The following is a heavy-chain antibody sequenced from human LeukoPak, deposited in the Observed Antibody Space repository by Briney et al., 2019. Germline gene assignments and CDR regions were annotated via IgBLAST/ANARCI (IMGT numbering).Heavy chain of an antibody. Sequence: PSETLSLTCTVSGGSISSGGYYWSWIRQHPGKGLEWIGYIYYSGSTYYNPSLKSRVTISVDTSKNQFSLKLSSVTAADTAVYYCARLIPYYDTLTGSYTDYWGQGTLVTVSS. V-gene: IGHV4-31*03. CDR1: GGSISSGGYY. J-gene: IGHJ4*02. D-gene: IGHD3-9*01. CDR2: IYYSGST. CDR3: ARLIPYYDTLTGSYTDY.